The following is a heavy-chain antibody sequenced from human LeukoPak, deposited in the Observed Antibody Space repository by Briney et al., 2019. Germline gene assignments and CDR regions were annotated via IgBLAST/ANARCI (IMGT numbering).Heavy chain of an antibody. CDR1: GGPFSPYY. D-gene: IGHD2-21*02. V-gene: IGHV4-34*01. Sequence: SETLSLTCAVYGGPFSPYYWSWIRQPPGKGLEWIGEINHSGSTNYNPSLKSRVTISVDTSKNQFSLRLSSVTAADTAVYYCARGGFYCGGDCYVDYWGQGTLVTVSS. CDR2: INHSGST. J-gene: IGHJ4*02. CDR3: ARGGFYCGGDCYVDY.